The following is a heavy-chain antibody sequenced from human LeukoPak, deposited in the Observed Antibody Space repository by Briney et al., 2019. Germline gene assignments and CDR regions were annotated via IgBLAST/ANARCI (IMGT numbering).Heavy chain of an antibody. D-gene: IGHD2-21*02. CDR1: GFMFSSYA. V-gene: IGHV3-23*01. CDR3: AIDPDKVVVVTAFNWFDP. CDR2: ISGSGGST. Sequence: PGGSLRLSCAASGFMFSSYAMSWVGQAPGKGLEWVSAISGSGGSTYYADSVKGRFTISRDNSKNTLYLQMNSLRAEDTAVYYCAIDPDKVVVVTAFNWFDPWGQGTLVTVSS. J-gene: IGHJ5*02.